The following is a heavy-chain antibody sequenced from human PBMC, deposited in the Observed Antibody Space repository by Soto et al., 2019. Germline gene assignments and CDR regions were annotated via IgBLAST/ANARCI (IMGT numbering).Heavy chain of an antibody. CDR1: GFTFSSYS. CDR2: ISSSSSYI. Sequence: GGSLRLSCAASGFTFSSYSMNWVRQAPGKGLEWVSSISSSSSYIYYADSVKGRFTISRDNAKNSLYLQMNSLRAEDTAVYYCARAGIVSKAARLGEGNNWFDPWGQGTLVTVSS. D-gene: IGHD6-6*01. J-gene: IGHJ5*02. CDR3: ARAGIVSKAARLGEGNNWFDP. V-gene: IGHV3-21*04.